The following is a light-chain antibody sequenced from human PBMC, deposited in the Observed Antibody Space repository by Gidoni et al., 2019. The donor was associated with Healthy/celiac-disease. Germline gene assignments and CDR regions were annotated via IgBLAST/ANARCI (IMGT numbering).Light chain of an antibody. V-gene: IGKV1-39*01. Sequence: DIQMTQSPSSLSASVGDRVTITCRASQSISSYLNWYQQKPGKAPKLLIYAGSSLQSGVPSRFSGSGSGTDFTLTISSLQPEDFATYYCQQSYSTPRTFGQGTKVEIK. CDR2: AGS. CDR1: QSISSY. J-gene: IGKJ1*01. CDR3: QQSYSTPRT.